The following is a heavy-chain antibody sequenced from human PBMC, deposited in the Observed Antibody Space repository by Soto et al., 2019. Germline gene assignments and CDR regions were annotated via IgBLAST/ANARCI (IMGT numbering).Heavy chain of an antibody. CDR1: GGSFSDYY. CDR3: ARTSRFEY. J-gene: IGHJ4*02. Sequence: QVLLQQWGAGLLKPSETLSLTCAVYGGSFSDYYWSWIRQPPGKGLEWIGEINHSGSTNYNPSLKSRVTTAVDTPKRQFSLKLSSVTAADTAVYYCARTSRFEYWGQGTLVTVSS. V-gene: IGHV4-34*01. D-gene: IGHD6-6*01. CDR2: INHSGST.